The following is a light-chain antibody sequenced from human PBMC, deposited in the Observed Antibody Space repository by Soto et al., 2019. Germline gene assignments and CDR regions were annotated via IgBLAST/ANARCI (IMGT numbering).Light chain of an antibody. CDR1: QSVTSSY. J-gene: IGKJ1*01. Sequence: ETVLTQSPGTLSLSPGETGTLSCRASQSVTSSYLAWYQQKPDQAPRLLIYGASNRATGIPDRFSGSGSGTDFTLTISSLQPDDFATYYCQHYNSYSEAFGQGTKVELK. V-gene: IGKV3-20*01. CDR3: QHYNSYSEA. CDR2: GAS.